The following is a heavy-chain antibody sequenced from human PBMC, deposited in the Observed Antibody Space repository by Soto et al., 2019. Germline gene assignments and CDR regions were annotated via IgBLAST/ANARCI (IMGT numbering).Heavy chain of an antibody. CDR2: IYYSGST. J-gene: IGHJ4*02. Sequence: PSPTLSLTCTVSVGSITSAGYYWSWIGQHPGKGLEWIAYIYYSGSTSYNPSLKSRVTISVDTSKNQFSLKLSSVSAPDTAVYHRARVRGGYYPSFDYWGQGTLVTVSS. D-gene: IGHD1-26*01. CDR3: ARVRGGYYPSFDY. CDR1: VGSITSAGYY. V-gene: IGHV4-30-4*08.